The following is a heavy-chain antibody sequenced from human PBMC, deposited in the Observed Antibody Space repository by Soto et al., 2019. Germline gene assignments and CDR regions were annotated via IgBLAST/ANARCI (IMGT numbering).Heavy chain of an antibody. CDR2: ITPYNGNA. CDR1: GYTFTNFG. J-gene: IGHJ4*02. CDR3: ARDRMFSGAHHDY. Sequence: QVHLVQSGAVVENPGASVKVSCKASGYTFTNFGINWVRQAPGQGLEWMGWITPYNGNANYPQKHQDRLTITTDTSTNTAYLELRSLRSDDTAVYFCARDRMFSGAHHDYWGQGNRVTVSS. V-gene: IGHV1-18*04. D-gene: IGHD1-26*01.